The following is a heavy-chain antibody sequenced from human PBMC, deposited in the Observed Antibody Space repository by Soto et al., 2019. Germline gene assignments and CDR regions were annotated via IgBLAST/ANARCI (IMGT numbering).Heavy chain of an antibody. CDR1: GGSFSGYY. V-gene: IGHV4-34*01. Sequence: SETLSLTCAVYGGSFSGYYWTWVRQPPGRGLEWSGQIYPTGRTNYNPSLKGRVTISIDTSKNQFSLKLTSMTAADTAVYFCARGLDTTMATRFDFWGQGNLVTVSS. D-gene: IGHD5-18*01. CDR3: ARGLDTTMATRFDF. J-gene: IGHJ4*02. CDR2: IYPTGRT.